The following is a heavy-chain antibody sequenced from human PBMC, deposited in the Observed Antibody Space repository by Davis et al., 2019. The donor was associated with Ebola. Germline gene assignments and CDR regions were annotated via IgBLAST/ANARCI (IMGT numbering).Heavy chain of an antibody. CDR2: IWYDGSDK. D-gene: IGHD3-10*01. Sequence: GGSLRLSCAASGFTLSSNDMFWVRQAPGKGLQWVAVIWYDGSDKYYVDSVKGRFTISRDNSKNTLYLQMNSLRAEDTAVYFCASSRLRRGSGSFSAMDVWGKGTTVTVSS. CDR3: ASSRLRRGSGSFSAMDV. J-gene: IGHJ6*03. V-gene: IGHV3-33*07. CDR1: GFTLSSND.